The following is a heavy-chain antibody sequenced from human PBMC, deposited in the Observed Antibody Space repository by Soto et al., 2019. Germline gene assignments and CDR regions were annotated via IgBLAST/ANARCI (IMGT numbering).Heavy chain of an antibody. V-gene: IGHV4-30-4*01. J-gene: IGHJ4*02. CDR1: GGSISSGDYY. CDR2: IYYSGST. CDR3: ARGGIAADNDY. D-gene: IGHD6-13*01. Sequence: SETLSLTCTVSGGSISSGDYYWSWIRQPPGKGLEWIGYIYYSGSTYYNPSLKSRVTISVDTSKNQFSLKLSSATAADTAVYYCARGGIAADNDYWCQGTLVTVSS.